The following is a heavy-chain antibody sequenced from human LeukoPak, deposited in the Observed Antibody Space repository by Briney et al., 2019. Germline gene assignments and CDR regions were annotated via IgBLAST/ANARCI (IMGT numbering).Heavy chain of an antibody. CDR2: ISGSGGGT. Sequence: GSLRLSCGASGFTFNSYAVSWVRQAPGKGLEWVSAISGSGGGTYYADSMKGRFTISRDNSKNTVYLQMNSLSTEDTAVYYCAKTTTGYSSGRYPGWPVDCWGQGTLVTVSS. D-gene: IGHD6-19*01. J-gene: IGHJ4*02. CDR1: GFTFNSYA. CDR3: AKTTTGYSSGRYPGWPVDC. V-gene: IGHV3-23*01.